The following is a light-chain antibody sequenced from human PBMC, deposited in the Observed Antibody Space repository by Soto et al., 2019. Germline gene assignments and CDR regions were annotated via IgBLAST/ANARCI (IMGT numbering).Light chain of an antibody. Sequence: EIVLTQSPGTLSLSPGARATLSCRASQSVSSSYLAWYQQKPGQAPRLLIYGASSRATGIPDRFSGSGSGTDFTLTISRLEPEDFAVYYCHQYGSSRSFGPGTKVDI. J-gene: IGKJ3*01. CDR2: GAS. CDR1: QSVSSSY. CDR3: HQYGSSRS. V-gene: IGKV3-20*01.